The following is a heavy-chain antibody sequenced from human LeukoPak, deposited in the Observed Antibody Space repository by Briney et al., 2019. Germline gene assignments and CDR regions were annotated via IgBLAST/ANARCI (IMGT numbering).Heavy chain of an antibody. J-gene: IGHJ4*02. CDR1: GFTFSSYG. D-gene: IGHD3-10*01. Sequence: PGGSLRLSCAASGFTFSSYGMHWVRQAPGKGLEWVAVISHDGYNKYYADSVKGRFTISRDNSKNTLYLQMDSLRAEDTALYYCARDLTFGSGSYFDYWGQGTLVTVSS. V-gene: IGHV3-30*19. CDR2: ISHDGYNK. CDR3: ARDLTFGSGSYFDY.